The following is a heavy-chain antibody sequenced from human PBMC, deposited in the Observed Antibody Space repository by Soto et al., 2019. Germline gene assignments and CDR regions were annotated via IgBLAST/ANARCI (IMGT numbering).Heavy chain of an antibody. CDR1: GFTFSSYG. CDR2: IWYDGSNK. V-gene: IGHV3-33*01. Sequence: QVQLVESGGGVVQPGRSLRLSCAASGFTFSSYGMHWVRQAPGKGLEWVAVIWYDGSNKYYADSVKGRFTISRDNSKNTLYLQMNSLRADDTAVYYCARMAGYCSGGSCYDFDYWGQGTLVTVSS. J-gene: IGHJ4*02. CDR3: ARMAGYCSGGSCYDFDY. D-gene: IGHD2-15*01.